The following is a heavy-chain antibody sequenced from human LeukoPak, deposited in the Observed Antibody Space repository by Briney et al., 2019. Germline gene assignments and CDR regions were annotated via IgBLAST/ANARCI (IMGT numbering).Heavy chain of an antibody. CDR1: GFTVSTNY. D-gene: IGHD3-22*01. CDR3: ARGGHYDSSGYTFFY. Sequence: PGGSLRLSCAASGFTVSTNYMGWVRQAPGKGLEWVSVIYSGGSTYYADSVKGRFTISRDNSKNTLYLQMNSLRAEDTAVYYCARGGHYDSSGYTFFYRGQGTLVTVSS. V-gene: IGHV3-53*01. J-gene: IGHJ4*02. CDR2: IYSGGST.